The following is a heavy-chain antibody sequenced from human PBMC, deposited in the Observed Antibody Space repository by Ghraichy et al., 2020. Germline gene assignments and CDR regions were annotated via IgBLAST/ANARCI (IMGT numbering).Heavy chain of an antibody. CDR2: IHSDGSDE. J-gene: IGHJ3*02. Sequence: GGSLRLSCAASGFSISRFGIHWVRQAPGKGLEWVTFIHSDGSDEYFRDSVKGRFTISRDSSKNTMYLQMNSLRPEDTAVYYCAKVLEYDSSAHNAFDIWGQGTMITVSS. D-gene: IGHD3-22*01. CDR3: AKVLEYDSSAHNAFDI. V-gene: IGHV3-30*02. CDR1: GFSISRFG.